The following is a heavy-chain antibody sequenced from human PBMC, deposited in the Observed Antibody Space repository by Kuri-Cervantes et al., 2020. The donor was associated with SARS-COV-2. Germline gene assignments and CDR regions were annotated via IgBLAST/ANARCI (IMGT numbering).Heavy chain of an antibody. J-gene: IGHJ4*02. D-gene: IGHD1-26*01. CDR1: GCSISSYY. V-gene: IGHV4-59*01. Sequence: ESLKISCTVSGCSISSYYWSWIRQPPGKGLEWIGYFYYSGITNYNPSLKNRVTMSVDTSKNQFSLNLSSVTAADTAVYYCASDNILFSGSGFDYWGQGTLVTDSS. CDR3: ASDNILFSGSGFDY. CDR2: FYYSGIT.